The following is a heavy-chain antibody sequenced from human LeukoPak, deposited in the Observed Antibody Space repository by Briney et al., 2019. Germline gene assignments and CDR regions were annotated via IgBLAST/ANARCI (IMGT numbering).Heavy chain of an antibody. Sequence: SETLSLTCAVYGGSFSGYYWSWIRQPPGKGLEWIGEINHSGSTNYNPSLKSRVTISVDTSKNQFSLKLSSVTAADTAVYYCAKFDYDFWSGLMSYYYYYYMDVWGKGTTVTVSS. CDR3: AKFDYDFWSGLMSYYYYYYMDV. V-gene: IGHV4-34*01. CDR2: INHSGST. CDR1: GGSFSGYY. D-gene: IGHD3-3*01. J-gene: IGHJ6*03.